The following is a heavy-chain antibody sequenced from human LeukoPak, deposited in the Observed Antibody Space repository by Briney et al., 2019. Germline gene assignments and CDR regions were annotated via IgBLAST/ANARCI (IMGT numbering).Heavy chain of an antibody. V-gene: IGHV3-7*01. D-gene: IGHD3-9*01. CDR3: ARGYYDILTGSPGYYYGMDV. Sequence: GGSLRLSCAASGFTFSSYWMSWVRQAPGKGLEWVANIKQDGSEKYYVDSVKGRFTISRDNAKNSLYLQMNSLRAEDTAVYYCARGYYDILTGSPGYYYGMDVWGQGTTVTVSS. CDR2: IKQDGSEK. CDR1: GFTFSSYW. J-gene: IGHJ6*02.